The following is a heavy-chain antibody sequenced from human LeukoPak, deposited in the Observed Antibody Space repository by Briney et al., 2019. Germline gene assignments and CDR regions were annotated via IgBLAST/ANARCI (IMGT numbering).Heavy chain of an antibody. CDR2: IYISGST. J-gene: IGHJ4*02. CDR3: ARHGSSWYYFDY. Sequence: PSETLSLTCTVSGGSISSGNSYWTWIRQPAGKGLEWIGRIYISGSTNYNPSLKSRVTISLDTARNQFSLKLSSVTAADTAVHYCARHGSSWYYFDYWGQGTLVTVSS. V-gene: IGHV4-61*02. CDR1: GGSISSGNSY. D-gene: IGHD6-13*01.